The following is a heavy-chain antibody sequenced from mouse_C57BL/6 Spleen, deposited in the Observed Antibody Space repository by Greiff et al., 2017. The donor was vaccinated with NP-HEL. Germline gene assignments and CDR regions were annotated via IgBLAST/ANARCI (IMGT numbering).Heavy chain of an antibody. J-gene: IGHJ4*01. V-gene: IGHV7-3*01. CDR3: ASSLITTAMDY. Sequence: EVQVVESGGGLVQPGGSLSLSCAASGFTFTDYYMSWVRQPPGKALEWLGFIRNKANGYTTEYSASVKGRFTISRDNSQSILYLQMNDLRAEDRATYYCASSLITTAMDYWGQGTSVTVSS. CDR2: IRNKANGYTT. CDR1: GFTFTDYY. D-gene: IGHD1-2*01.